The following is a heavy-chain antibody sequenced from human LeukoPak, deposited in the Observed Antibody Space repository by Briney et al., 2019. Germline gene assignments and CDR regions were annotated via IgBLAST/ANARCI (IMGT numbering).Heavy chain of an antibody. CDR1: GFTFSSYG. D-gene: IGHD6-19*01. V-gene: IGHV3-30*18. J-gene: IGHJ4*02. Sequence: GGSLRLSCAASGFTFSSYGMHWVRQAPGKGLEWVAVISYDGSNKYYADSVKGRFTISRDNSKNTLYLQMNSLRAEDTAVYYCAKDSPNSSGWQRRFVYWGQGTLVTVSS. CDR3: AKDSPNSSGWQRRFVY. CDR2: ISYDGSNK.